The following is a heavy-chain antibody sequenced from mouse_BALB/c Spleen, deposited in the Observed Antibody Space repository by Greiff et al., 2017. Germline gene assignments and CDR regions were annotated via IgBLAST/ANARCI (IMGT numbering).Heavy chain of an antibody. Sequence: QVQLQQSGAELVRPGASVTLSCKASGYTFTDYEMHWVKQTPVHGLEWIGAIDPETGGTAYNQKFKGKATLTADKSSSTAYMELRSLTSEDSAVYYCTRSRYGNYWFAYWGQGTLVTVSA. CDR1: GYTFTDYE. CDR2: IDPETGGT. D-gene: IGHD2-1*01. J-gene: IGHJ3*01. CDR3: TRSRYGNYWFAY. V-gene: IGHV1-15*01.